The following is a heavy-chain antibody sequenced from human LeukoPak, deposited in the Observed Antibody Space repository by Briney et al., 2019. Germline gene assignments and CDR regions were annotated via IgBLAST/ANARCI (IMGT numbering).Heavy chain of an antibody. CDR1: GFTFSSYS. J-gene: IGHJ4*02. Sequence: PGGSLRLSCAASGFTFSSYSMSWVRQAPGKGLEWVSSISSSSSYIYYADSVKGRFTISRDNAKNSLYLQMNSLRAEDTAVYYCARIDIVATGPHFDYWGQGTLVTVSS. CDR2: ISSSSSYI. CDR3: ARIDIVATGPHFDY. V-gene: IGHV3-21*01. D-gene: IGHD5-12*01.